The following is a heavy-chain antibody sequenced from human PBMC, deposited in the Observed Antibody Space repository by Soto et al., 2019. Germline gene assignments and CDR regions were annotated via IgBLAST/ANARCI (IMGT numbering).Heavy chain of an antibody. V-gene: IGHV1-18*01. J-gene: IGHJ5*02. D-gene: IGHD6-13*01. CDR3: ARDRDVRTYSSSWYGFDP. Sequence: GASVKASCKASGYTFTSYVISWVRQAPGQGLEWMGWISAYNGNTNYAQKLQGRVTMTTDTSTSTAYMELRSLRSDDTAVYYCARDRDVRTYSSSWYGFDPWGQGTLVTVSS. CDR2: ISAYNGNT. CDR1: GYTFTSYV.